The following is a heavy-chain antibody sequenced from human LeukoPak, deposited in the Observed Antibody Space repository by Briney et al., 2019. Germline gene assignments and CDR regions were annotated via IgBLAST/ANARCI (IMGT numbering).Heavy chain of an antibody. V-gene: IGHV3-30*04. CDR2: ISYDGINQ. J-gene: IGHJ4*02. D-gene: IGHD1/OR15-1a*01. CDR3: TLTTFGVVYYFDY. CDR1: GLTFSSYA. Sequence: GRSLRLSCATSGLTFSSYAMHWVRQAPGKGLEWVALISYDGINQYYADSVKVRFIISRDNSKNTLYLQLNSLRLEDTAVYYCTLTTFGVVYYFDYWGQGTLVTVSS.